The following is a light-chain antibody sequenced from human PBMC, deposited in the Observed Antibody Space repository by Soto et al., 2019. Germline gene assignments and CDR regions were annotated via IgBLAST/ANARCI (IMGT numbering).Light chain of an antibody. J-gene: IGLJ1*01. CDR2: GNF. V-gene: IGLV1-40*01. Sequence: QSALTQPPSVSGAPGQRVTISCTGSSSNIGAGYDVHWYQQLPGTAPKLLIYGNFNRPSGVPDRFSASKSGTSASLAITGLQPEDEADYYCQSHDGSLTSFGSGTKLTVL. CDR3: QSHDGSLTS. CDR1: SSNIGAGYD.